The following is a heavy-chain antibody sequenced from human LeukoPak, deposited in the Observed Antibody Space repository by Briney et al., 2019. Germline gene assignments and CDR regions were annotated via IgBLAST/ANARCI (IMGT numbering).Heavy chain of an antibody. D-gene: IGHD3-22*01. J-gene: IGHJ5*02. V-gene: IGHV3-30*02. Sequence: PGGSLGLSCAASGFTFSSYGMHWVRQAPGKGLEWVAFIRYDGSNKYYADSVKGRFTISRDNSKNTLYLQMNSLRAEDTAVYYCANGRGYDSSGYYFYNWFDPWGQGTLVTVSS. CDR3: ANGRGYDSSGYYFYNWFDP. CDR2: IRYDGSNK. CDR1: GFTFSSYG.